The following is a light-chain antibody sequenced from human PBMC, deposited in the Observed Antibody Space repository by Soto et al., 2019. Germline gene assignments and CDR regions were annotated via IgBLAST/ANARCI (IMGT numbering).Light chain of an antibody. CDR3: QQRSTWPSYT. Sequence: EIVLTQSPATLSLSPGERATLSCRASQNVGFWLAWYQQKPGQAPRLLIHDAISRATGIPARFSGSGSGTDFTLTISSLDPEDFAVYYCQQRSTWPSYTFGRGTKLEIK. V-gene: IGKV3-11*01. CDR2: DAI. J-gene: IGKJ2*01. CDR1: QNVGFW.